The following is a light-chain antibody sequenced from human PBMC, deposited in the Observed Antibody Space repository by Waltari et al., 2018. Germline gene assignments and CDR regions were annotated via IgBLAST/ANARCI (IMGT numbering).Light chain of an antibody. J-gene: IGKJ4*01. CDR2: KAS. CDR1: QSISNW. V-gene: IGKV1-5*03. Sequence: DIQMTQSPSTLSASVGDRVTITCRASQSISNWLAWYQQKPGKAPKLLIYKASTLESGVPSRFSGSGSGTEVAFANSSLQPDDFATYYCQQYNSYSLLTFGGGTKVEIK. CDR3: QQYNSYSLLT.